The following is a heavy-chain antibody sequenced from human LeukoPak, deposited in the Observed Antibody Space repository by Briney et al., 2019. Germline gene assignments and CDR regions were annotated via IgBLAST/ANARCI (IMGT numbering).Heavy chain of an antibody. V-gene: IGHV4-59*12. D-gene: IGHD6-13*01. CDR1: GGSIRSYY. CDR3: ARGGPRIAAAFKRRFDP. CDR2: IYYTGST. Sequence: SETLSLTCTVSGGSIRSYYWSWIRQPPGKGLEWIGYIYYTGSTNYNPSLKSRATISVDTSKNQFSLKLSSVTAADTAVYYCARGGPRIAAAFKRRFDPWGQGTLVTVSS. J-gene: IGHJ5*02.